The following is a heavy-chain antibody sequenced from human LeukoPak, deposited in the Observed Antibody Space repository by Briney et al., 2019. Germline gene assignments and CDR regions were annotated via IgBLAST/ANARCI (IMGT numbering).Heavy chain of an antibody. D-gene: IGHD4-17*01. Sequence: GASVKVSCKASGYIFIGYYMHGVRQAPGQGLEWMGWINPNSGVTKYVQNFQGRVTMTRDTSISTAYMELSRLRSDDTAVYYCARSDDYGDYGQRKAIDIWGQGTMVTVSS. J-gene: IGHJ3*02. CDR1: GYIFIGYY. CDR3: ARSDDYGDYGQRKAIDI. V-gene: IGHV1-2*02. CDR2: INPNSGVT.